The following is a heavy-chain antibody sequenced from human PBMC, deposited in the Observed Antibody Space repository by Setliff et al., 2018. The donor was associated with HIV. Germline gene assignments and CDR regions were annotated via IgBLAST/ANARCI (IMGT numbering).Heavy chain of an antibody. Sequence: GWSLRLSCAASGFTFSNFWMAWVRQAPGKGLEWVANIKVDGSDKNYVDSVKGRFTISRDNAKDLLYLQMNSLRAEDTAVYYCARDLEGGWSLEYWGQGTLVTVSS. J-gene: IGHJ4*02. CDR3: ARDLEGGWSLEY. V-gene: IGHV3-7*03. CDR1: GFTFSNFW. CDR2: IKVDGSDK. D-gene: IGHD2-15*01.